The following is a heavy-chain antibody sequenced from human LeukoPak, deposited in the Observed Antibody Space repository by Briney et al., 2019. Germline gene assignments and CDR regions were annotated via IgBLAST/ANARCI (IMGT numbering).Heavy chain of an antibody. CDR2: IYYSGST. D-gene: IGHD2-2*01. CDR1: GVSISSYY. V-gene: IGHV4-59*01. Sequence: SETLSLTCTVSGVSISSYYWSWIRQPPGKGLEWIGYIYYSGSTNYYPSLKSRVTISVDTSKNQFSLKLSSVTAADTAVYYCARVPLRDCSSASCLRYFYMDVWGKGTTVTVS. J-gene: IGHJ6*03. CDR3: ARVPLRDCSSASCLRYFYMDV.